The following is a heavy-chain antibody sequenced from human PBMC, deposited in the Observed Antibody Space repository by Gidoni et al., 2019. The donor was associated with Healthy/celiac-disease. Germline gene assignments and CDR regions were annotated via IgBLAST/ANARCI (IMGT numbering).Heavy chain of an antibody. CDR3: ARVRIQLGIPLRYNWFDP. V-gene: IGHV1-8*01. CDR1: GYTFTSYD. D-gene: IGHD5-18*01. Sequence: QVQLVQSGAEVKKPGASVKVSCKASGYTFTSYDINWVRQATGQGLEWMGGMNPNSGNTGYAQKFQGRVTMTRNTSISTAYMELSSLRSEDTAVYYCARVRIQLGIPLRYNWFDPWGQGTLVTVSS. CDR2: MNPNSGNT. J-gene: IGHJ5*02.